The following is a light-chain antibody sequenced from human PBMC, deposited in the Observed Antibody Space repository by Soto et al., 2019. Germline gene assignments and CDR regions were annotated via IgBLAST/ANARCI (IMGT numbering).Light chain of an antibody. CDR1: SSDVGRYTY. CDR2: DVY. J-gene: IGLJ1*01. CDR3: TSYTSTSTPYV. V-gene: IGLV2-14*01. Sequence: VLTQPASVSGSPGQSITISCAGTSSDVGRYTYVSWYQQHPGKAPKLIIYDVYNRPSGVSTRFSGSKSGNTASLTISGLQAEDEADYYCTSYTSTSTPYVFGGGTKVTVL.